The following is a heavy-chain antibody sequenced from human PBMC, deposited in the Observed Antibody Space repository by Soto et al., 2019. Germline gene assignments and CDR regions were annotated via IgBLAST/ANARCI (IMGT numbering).Heavy chain of an antibody. J-gene: IGHJ5*02. CDR2: IYWNDDK. CDR1: WFSLRTSGVG. Sequence: SGPKPVNPPQNLTLTCTFSWFSLRTSGVGVGWIRPPPGKALEWLALIYWNDDKRYSPSLKSRLTITKDTSKNQVVLTMTNMDPVDTATYYCAHNAASSSWYPNWFDPRGQGTLVTVSS. D-gene: IGHD6-13*01. V-gene: IGHV2-5*01. CDR3: AHNAASSSWYPNWFDP.